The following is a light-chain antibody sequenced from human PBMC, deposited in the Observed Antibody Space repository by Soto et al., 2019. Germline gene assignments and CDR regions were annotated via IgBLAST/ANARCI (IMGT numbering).Light chain of an antibody. V-gene: IGKV2-28*01. Sequence: DIVMTQSPLSLPVTPGEPASISCRSSQSLLHSNGYNYLDWYLQKPGRYPQLLIFLGSNRASGVPDRFSGSGSGTDFTMKISRVEAEDVGVYYCMQALQAPRTFGPWTKVDIK. J-gene: IGKJ3*01. CDR3: MQALQAPRT. CDR1: QSLLHSNGYNY. CDR2: LGS.